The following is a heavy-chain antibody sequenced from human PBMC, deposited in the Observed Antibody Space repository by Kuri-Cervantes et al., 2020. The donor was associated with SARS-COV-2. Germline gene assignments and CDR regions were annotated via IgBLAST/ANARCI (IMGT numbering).Heavy chain of an antibody. CDR1: GYTFTIYD. D-gene: IGHD1-26*01. CDR3: ARVFSYRWELPPATFDI. J-gene: IGHJ3*02. Sequence: ASVTVSCKASGYTFTIYDINWVRQATGQGLEWMGWMNPNSGNTGYAQKFQGRVTMTRNTSISTAYMELSSLRSEDTAVYYCARVFSYRWELPPATFDIWGQGTMVTVSS. V-gene: IGHV1-8*01. CDR2: MNPNSGNT.